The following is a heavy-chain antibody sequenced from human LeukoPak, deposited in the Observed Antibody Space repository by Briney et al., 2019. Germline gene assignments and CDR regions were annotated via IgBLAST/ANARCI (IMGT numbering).Heavy chain of an antibody. D-gene: IGHD3-10*01. CDR2: INHSGST. CDR3: ARGYYYGSGSYYPYYYYYGMDV. CDR1: GGSFSGYY. J-gene: IGHJ6*02. V-gene: IGHV4-34*01. Sequence: SETLSLTCAVYGGSFSGYYWSWIRQPPGKGLEWIGEINHSGSTNYNPSLKSRVTISVDTSKNQFSLKLSSVTAADTAVYYCARGYYYGSGSYYPYYYYYGMDVWGQGTTVTVSS.